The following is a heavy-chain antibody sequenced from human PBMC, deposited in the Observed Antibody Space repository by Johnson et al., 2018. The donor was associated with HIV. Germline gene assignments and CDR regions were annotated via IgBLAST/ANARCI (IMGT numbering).Heavy chain of an antibody. Sequence: VQLVESGGGVVQPGGSLRISCTASGLTFSNYDMHWVRQSPGRWLEEVAFIQYDGKNKYYADSVKGRFTISRDNSKNTLFLQMSSLRTEDTAVYYCARDYSNPPHAFDIWGQGTMVTVSS. J-gene: IGHJ3*02. CDR3: ARDYSNPPHAFDI. CDR2: IQYDGKNK. V-gene: IGHV3-30*02. D-gene: IGHD4-11*01. CDR1: GLTFSNYD.